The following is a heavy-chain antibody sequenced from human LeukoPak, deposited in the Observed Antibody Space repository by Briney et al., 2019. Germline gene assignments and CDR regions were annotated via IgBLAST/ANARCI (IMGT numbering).Heavy chain of an antibody. Sequence: ASVRVSCKASGYTFTSYGISWVRQAPGQGLEWMGWISAYNGNTNYAPKFQGRVTLTTDTTTNTVYMELRSLISDDTAVYYCARDSPLLAVAGSPDSWGQGTLVIVSS. CDR2: ISAYNGNT. D-gene: IGHD6-19*01. J-gene: IGHJ4*02. CDR3: ARDSPLLAVAGSPDS. CDR1: GYTFTSYG. V-gene: IGHV1-18*01.